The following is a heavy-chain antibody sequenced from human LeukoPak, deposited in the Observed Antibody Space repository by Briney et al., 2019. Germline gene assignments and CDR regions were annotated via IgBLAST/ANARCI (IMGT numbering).Heavy chain of an antibody. J-gene: IGHJ3*02. V-gene: IGHV4-34*01. CDR1: GGSFSGYY. CDR3: ARQVLLWFGEFSDAFDI. CDR2: INHSGST. D-gene: IGHD3-10*01. Sequence: KTSETLSLTCAVYGGSFSGYYWSWIRQPPGKGLEWIGEINHSGSTNYNPSLKSRVTISVDTSKNQFSLKLSSVTAADTAVYYCARQVLLWFGEFSDAFDIWGQGTMVTVSS.